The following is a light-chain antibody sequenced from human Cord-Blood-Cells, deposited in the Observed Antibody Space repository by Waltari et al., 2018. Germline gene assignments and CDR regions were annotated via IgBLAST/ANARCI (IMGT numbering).Light chain of an antibody. CDR2: DAS. CDR3: QQYNSYGFT. J-gene: IGKJ3*01. CDR1: QSISSW. V-gene: IGKV1-5*01. Sequence: DIQMTQSPSTLSASVGDRVTITCRASQSISSWLAWYQQKPGKAPKLLIYDASSLESGVPSRFSGSGSGTEFTLTISSLQPDDFTTYYCQQYNSYGFTFGPGTKVDIK.